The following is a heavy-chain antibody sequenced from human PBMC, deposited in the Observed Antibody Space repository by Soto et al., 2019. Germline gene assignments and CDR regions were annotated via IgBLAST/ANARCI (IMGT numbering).Heavy chain of an antibody. CDR1: GGSISGSY. D-gene: IGHD6-19*01. Sequence: PSETLSLTCSVSGGSISGSYWSWIRQSPGTGLEWLGYVYYTGSTNYSPSLRSRVSISVDTSKNEFSLRLSSVTAADTAVYFCARSVAVPGAHIDYWGQGTQVTVS. J-gene: IGHJ4*02. CDR2: VYYTGST. V-gene: IGHV4-59*01. CDR3: ARSVAVPGAHIDY.